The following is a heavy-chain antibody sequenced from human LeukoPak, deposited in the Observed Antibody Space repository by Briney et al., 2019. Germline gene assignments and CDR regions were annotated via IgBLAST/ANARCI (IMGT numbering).Heavy chain of an antibody. CDR3: ARDGGSVGTTAVSFDY. V-gene: IGHV3-21*01. J-gene: IGHJ4*02. CDR1: GFTFSFYS. D-gene: IGHD1-26*01. CDR2: ISGTTTYI. Sequence: GGSLRLSCAASGFTFSFYSMNWVRQAPGKGPEWLSSISGTTTYIYYTDSVKGRFTISRDNAKNSLFLEMSSLRAEDTAVYYCARDGGSVGTTAVSFDYWGQGTLVTVSS.